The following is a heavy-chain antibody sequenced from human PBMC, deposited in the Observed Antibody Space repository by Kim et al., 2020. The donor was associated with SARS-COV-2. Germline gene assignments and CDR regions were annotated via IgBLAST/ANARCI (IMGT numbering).Heavy chain of an antibody. CDR3: ARSPPRPLGGDEGRDNWFDP. J-gene: IGHJ5*02. Sequence: ASVKVSCKASGYTFTSYGISWVRQAPGQGLEWMGWISAYNGNTNYAQKLQGRVTMTTDTSTSTAYMELRSLRSDDTAVYYCARSPPRPLGGDEGRDNWFDPWGQGTLVTVSS. V-gene: IGHV1-18*04. CDR2: ISAYNGNT. D-gene: IGHD1-26*01. CDR1: GYTFTSYG.